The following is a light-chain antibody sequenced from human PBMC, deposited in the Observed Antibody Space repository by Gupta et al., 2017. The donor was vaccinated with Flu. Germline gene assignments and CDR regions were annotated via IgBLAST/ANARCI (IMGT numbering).Light chain of an antibody. V-gene: IGLV2-14*01. Sequence: QSALPQPASVSGSPGHSITISCTGPSSDVGGYNYVSWYQQHPGKAPKLMIYEVSNRPSGVSNRFSGSKSGNTASLTISGLQAEDEADYYCSSYTSSSTYVFGTGTKVTVL. J-gene: IGLJ1*01. CDR2: EVS. CDR1: SSDVGGYNY. CDR3: SSYTSSSTYV.